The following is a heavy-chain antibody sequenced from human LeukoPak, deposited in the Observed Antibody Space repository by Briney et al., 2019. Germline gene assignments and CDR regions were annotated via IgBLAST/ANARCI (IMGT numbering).Heavy chain of an antibody. Sequence: SVKVSCKASGGTFSSYAISWVRQAPGQGLEWMGGIIPIFGTANYAQKFPGRVTITADESTSTAYMELSSLRSEDTAVYYCASVGYYYDSSGYPWGQGTLVTVSS. J-gene: IGHJ5*02. V-gene: IGHV1-69*01. CDR2: IIPIFGTA. CDR3: ASVGYYYDSSGYP. D-gene: IGHD3-22*01. CDR1: GGTFSSYA.